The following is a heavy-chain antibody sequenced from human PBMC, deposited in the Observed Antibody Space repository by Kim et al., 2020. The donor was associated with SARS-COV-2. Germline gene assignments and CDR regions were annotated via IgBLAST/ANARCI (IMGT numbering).Heavy chain of an antibody. D-gene: IGHD5-18*01. Sequence: GGSLRLSCAASGLDFSSYGMHWVRQAPGKGLEWVGNIKPDGSGKHYVDSVKGRFTISRDNAKISLYLQMNNLRADDTAVYYCAARTARNGAAQDHWGRGTLVTVSS. CDR1: GLDFSSYG. CDR2: IKPDGSGK. V-gene: IGHV3-7*01. CDR3: AARTARNGAAQDH. J-gene: IGHJ4*02.